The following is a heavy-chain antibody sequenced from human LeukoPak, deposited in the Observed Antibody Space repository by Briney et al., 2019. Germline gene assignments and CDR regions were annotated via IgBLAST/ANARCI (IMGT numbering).Heavy chain of an antibody. CDR1: GFTFSSYG. J-gene: IGHJ5*02. CDR3: AKSIPSYNWFDP. V-gene: IGHV3-30*02. CDR2: IRYDGSNK. Sequence: GGSPRLSCAASGFTFSSYGMHWVRQAPGKGLEWVAFIRYDGSNKYYADSVKGRFTISRDNSKNTLYLQMNSLRAEDTAVYYCAKSIPSYNWFDPWGQGTLVTVSS.